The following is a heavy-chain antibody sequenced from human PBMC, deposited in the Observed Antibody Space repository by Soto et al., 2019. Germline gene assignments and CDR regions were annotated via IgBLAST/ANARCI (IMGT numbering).Heavy chain of an antibody. CDR2: IWYDGSNK. J-gene: IGHJ6*02. CDR1: GFTFSNYG. CDR3: ARDDIPGRAVAIYGMDV. Sequence: PWGSLRLSCAASGFTFSNYGMHWVRQAPGKGLEWVADIWYDGSNKYYADSVKGRFTTSRDNSKNTLYLQMNSLRAEDTAVYYCARDDIPGRAVAIYGMDVWGQGTTVTVSS. V-gene: IGHV3-33*01. D-gene: IGHD6-19*01.